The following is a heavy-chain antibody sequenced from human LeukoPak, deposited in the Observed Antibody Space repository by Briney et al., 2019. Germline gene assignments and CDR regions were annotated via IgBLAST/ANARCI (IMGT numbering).Heavy chain of an antibody. CDR1: GGTFSSYA. CDR3: ARVSFTIFGVVYNAFDI. V-gene: IGHV1-18*01. Sequence: GASVKVSCKASGGTFSSYAISWVRQAPGQGLEWMGWISAYNGNTNYAQKLQGRVTMTTDTSTSTAYMELRSLRSDDTAVYYCARVSFTIFGVVYNAFDIWGQGTMVTVSS. CDR2: ISAYNGNT. D-gene: IGHD3-3*01. J-gene: IGHJ3*02.